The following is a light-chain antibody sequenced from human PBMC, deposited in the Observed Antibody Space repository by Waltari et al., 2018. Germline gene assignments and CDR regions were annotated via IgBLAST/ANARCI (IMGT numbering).Light chain of an antibody. CDR2: TAA. CDR1: QSIRSY. CDR3: QQSYSSPYT. V-gene: IGKV1-39*01. Sequence: DIQMTQSPSSLSASVGDRVIITCRASQSIRSYLNWYQQKPGKVPKLLIYTAANFPSGVPSRFSSSGSGTDFTLTITSLQPEDFATYYCQQSYSSPYTFGQGTKVETK. J-gene: IGKJ2*01.